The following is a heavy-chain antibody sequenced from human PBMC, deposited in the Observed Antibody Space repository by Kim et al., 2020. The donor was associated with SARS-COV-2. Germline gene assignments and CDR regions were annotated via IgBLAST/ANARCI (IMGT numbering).Heavy chain of an antibody. V-gene: IGHV3-23*01. CDR3: AKDLSSGYYLYYFDY. Sequence: DSVKGRFTISRDKSKDTLYLQMNSLRAEDTAVYYCAKDLSSGYYLYYFDYWGQGTLVTVSS. J-gene: IGHJ4*02. D-gene: IGHD3-22*01.